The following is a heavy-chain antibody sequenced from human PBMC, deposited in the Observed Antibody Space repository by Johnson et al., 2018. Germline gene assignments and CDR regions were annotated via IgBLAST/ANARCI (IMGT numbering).Heavy chain of an antibody. V-gene: IGHV3-9*01. D-gene: IGHD3-3*02. CDR3: AKYDSIWDAFDI. Sequence: VQLVESGGGLVQPGRSLRLSCAASGFTFDDYAMHWVRQAPGKGLEWVSGVSWNSDSIGYADSVKGRITISRDNAKNSLYLQMSSLRAEDTALYYCAKYDSIWDAFDIWGQGTMVTVSS. CDR2: VSWNSDSI. J-gene: IGHJ3*02. CDR1: GFTFDDYA.